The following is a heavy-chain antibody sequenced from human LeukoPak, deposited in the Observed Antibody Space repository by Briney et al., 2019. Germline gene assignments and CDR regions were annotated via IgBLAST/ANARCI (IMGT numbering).Heavy chain of an antibody. CDR1: GGSFSGYY. D-gene: IGHD1-14*01. V-gene: IGHV4-34*01. J-gene: IGHJ6*02. CDR2: ISHSGST. Sequence: SETLSLTCAVYGGSFSGYYWSWIRQPPGKGLEWIGEISHSGSTNYNPSLKSRVTISVDTSKNQFSLKLSSVTAADTAVYYCARGEEPIYVAHYYYGMDVWGQGTTVTVSS. CDR3: ARGEEPIYVAHYYYGMDV.